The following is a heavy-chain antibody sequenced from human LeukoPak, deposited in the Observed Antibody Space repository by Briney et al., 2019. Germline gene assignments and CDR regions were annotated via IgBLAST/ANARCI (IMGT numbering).Heavy chain of an antibody. J-gene: IGHJ3*02. CDR3: ARGGGGGRAFDI. Sequence: GGSLRLSCAASGFTVSSNYMTWVRQTPGKGLEWVSVIYSGGNTYYADSVKGRFTISRDNSNNTLYLQMNSLRVDDTAVYYCARGGGGGRAFDIWGQGTMVTVSS. CDR2: IYSGGNT. CDR1: GFTVSSNY. V-gene: IGHV3-66*01. D-gene: IGHD3-16*01.